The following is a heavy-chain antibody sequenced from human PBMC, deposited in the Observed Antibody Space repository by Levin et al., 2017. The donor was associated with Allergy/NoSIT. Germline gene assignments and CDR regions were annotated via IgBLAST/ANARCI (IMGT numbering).Heavy chain of an antibody. V-gene: IGHV4-59*01. J-gene: IGHJ4*02. Sequence: PSQTLSLTCTVSGASISSYHWGWIRQPPGKGLEWIGYISYSGSTNYIPSLKSRVTISVDTSKNQFSLKLSSVTAADTAVYYCGRVLTGTVDCWGQGTLVTVSS. CDR3: GRVLTGTVDC. D-gene: IGHD1-20*01. CDR2: ISYSGST. CDR1: GASISSYH.